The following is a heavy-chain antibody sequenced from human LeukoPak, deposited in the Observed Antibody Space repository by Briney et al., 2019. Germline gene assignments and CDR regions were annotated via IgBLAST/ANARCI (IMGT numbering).Heavy chain of an antibody. CDR2: ISRRSGYI. CDR3: ARDPATDWSVSYYFDF. J-gene: IGHJ4*02. CDR1: GFTFSSYT. Sequence: GGSLRLSCAASGFTFSSYTMNWVRQAPGKGLEWVSSISRRSGYIYYADSVKGRFTISRDNAKNSLYLQLNSLAVADTAVYYCARDPATDWSVSYYFDFWGQGALVTVSS. D-gene: IGHD2-21*01. V-gene: IGHV3-21*06.